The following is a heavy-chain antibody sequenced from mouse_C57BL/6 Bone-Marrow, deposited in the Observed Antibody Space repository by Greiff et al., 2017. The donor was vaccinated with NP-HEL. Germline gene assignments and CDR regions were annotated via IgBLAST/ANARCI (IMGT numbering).Heavy chain of an antibody. CDR3: ARSGDYPWYFDV. Sequence: QVQLKQSGAELVRPGASVKLSCKASGYTFTDYYINWVKQRPGQGLEWIARIYPGSGNTYYNEKFKGKATLTAEKSSSTAYMQLSSLTSEDSAVYFCARSGDYPWYFDVWGTGTTVTVSS. V-gene: IGHV1-76*01. D-gene: IGHD2-4*01. CDR2: IYPGSGNT. CDR1: GYTFTDYY. J-gene: IGHJ1*03.